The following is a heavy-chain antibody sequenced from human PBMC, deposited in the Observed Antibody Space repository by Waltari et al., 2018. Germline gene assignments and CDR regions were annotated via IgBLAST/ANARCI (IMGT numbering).Heavy chain of an antibody. V-gene: IGHV4-59*11. CDR1: GGSISSHY. J-gene: IGHJ4*02. D-gene: IGHD6-19*01. CDR2: IYYSGST. Sequence: QVQLQESGPGLVKPSETLSLTCTVSGGSISSHYWSWIRQPPGKGLEWIGYIYYSGSTNDIPALNGRVTISVDTSKNQFSLKLSSVTAADTAVYYCARASSGWIGSDYWGQGTLVTVSS. CDR3: ARASSGWIGSDY.